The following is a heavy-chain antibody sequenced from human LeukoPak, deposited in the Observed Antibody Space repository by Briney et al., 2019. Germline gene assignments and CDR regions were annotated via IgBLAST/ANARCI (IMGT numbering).Heavy chain of an antibody. CDR2: IHYSGST. CDR3: ARHRAYSSSSPFDY. Sequence: SETLSLTCTVSGDSIGSYSWNWIRQPPGKGLEWIGHIHYSGSTNYNPSLKSRVTISVDTSKNQFSLRLSSVTAADTAVYYCARHRAYSSSSPFDYWGQGTLVTVSS. D-gene: IGHD6-6*01. CDR1: GDSIGSYS. J-gene: IGHJ4*02. V-gene: IGHV4-59*08.